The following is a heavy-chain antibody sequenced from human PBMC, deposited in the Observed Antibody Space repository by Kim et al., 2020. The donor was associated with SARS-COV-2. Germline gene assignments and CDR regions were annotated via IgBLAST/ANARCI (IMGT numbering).Heavy chain of an antibody. D-gene: IGHD3-10*01. J-gene: IGHJ3*02. CDR3: ARHGGITMIRGVLSAFDI. V-gene: IGHV4-59*08. CDR1: GGSITSYS. Sequence: SETLSLTCTVSGGSITSYSWSWIRQPPGKGLEWIGYMYNSVSSNNNLSLQSRVTISLDTSKNQLSLKLTSVTAADTAVYYCARHGGITMIRGVLSAFDIWGQGTMVTVSS. CDR2: MYNSVSS.